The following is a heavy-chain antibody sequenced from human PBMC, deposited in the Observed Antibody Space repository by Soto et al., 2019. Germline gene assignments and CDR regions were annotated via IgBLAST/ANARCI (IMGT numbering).Heavy chain of an antibody. CDR2: INAYNVNT. D-gene: IGHD6-13*01. J-gene: IGHJ4*02. V-gene: IGHV1-18*01. CDR3: GREQQPAKFDY. CDR1: VYTFTSYG. Sequence: SVKVSCKASVYTFTSYGIRWVRQAPGQGLEWMGLINAYNVNTNYAQKLQGRVPMTTDTSTSTAYMGLRSLRYDDTAVYYWGREQQPAKFDYWGQGTLVTVSS.